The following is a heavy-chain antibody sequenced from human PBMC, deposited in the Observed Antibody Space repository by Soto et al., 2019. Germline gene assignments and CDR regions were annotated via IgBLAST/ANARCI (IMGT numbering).Heavy chain of an antibody. J-gene: IGHJ4*02. Sequence: SETLSLTCTVSGGSISSGVSYWSWIRQHPGKGLEWIGNVYYSGISHYNPSLKSRVTISIDTSKNHFSLQLNSVTPDDTAVYYCARGVAGSGFDLWGQGTLVTVSS. CDR2: VYYSGIS. D-gene: IGHD6-19*01. CDR1: GGSISSGVSY. CDR3: ARGVAGSGFDL. V-gene: IGHV4-31*03.